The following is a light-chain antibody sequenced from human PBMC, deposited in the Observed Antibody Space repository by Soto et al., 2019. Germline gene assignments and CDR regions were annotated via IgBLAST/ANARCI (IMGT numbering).Light chain of an antibody. Sequence: QSVLTQPASVSGSPGQSITISCTGTSSDIGSYDYVSWYQQHPGKAPNLIIYEVTDRPSGVSNRFSGSKSGNTASLTISGLQAEDEADYYCSSFTSTSTRLFGSGTKLT. CDR3: SSFTSTSTRL. CDR1: SSDIGSYDY. J-gene: IGLJ1*01. V-gene: IGLV2-14*01. CDR2: EVT.